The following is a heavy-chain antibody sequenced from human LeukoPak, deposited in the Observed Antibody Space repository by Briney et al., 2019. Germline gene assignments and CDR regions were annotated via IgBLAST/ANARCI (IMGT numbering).Heavy chain of an antibody. CDR2: INHSGST. CDR3: AREAAIQGGYYFDY. Sequence: SETLSLTCAVYGVSFSGYYWSWIRQPPGKGLEWIGEINHSGSTNYNPSLKSRVTMSVDTSKNQFSLKLSSVTAADTAVYYCAREAAIQGGYYFDYWGQGTLVTVSS. CDR1: GVSFSGYY. J-gene: IGHJ4*02. V-gene: IGHV4-34*01. D-gene: IGHD2-21*02.